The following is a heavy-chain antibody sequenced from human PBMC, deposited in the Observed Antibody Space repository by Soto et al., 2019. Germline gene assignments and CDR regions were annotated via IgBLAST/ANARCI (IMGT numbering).Heavy chain of an antibody. Sequence: PGESLKISCKGSGYSFTKYWIIWVRQVPGKGLEWMGRIDSSYSYSHYSPFFQGHVTISVHKSISTAYLQWSSLKASDTAMYYCARYCSSSSCSQLYAMDVWGQGTTVTVSS. CDR2: IDSSYSYS. V-gene: IGHV5-10-1*01. J-gene: IGHJ6*02. D-gene: IGHD2-15*01. CDR3: ARYCSSSSCSQLYAMDV. CDR1: GYSFTKYW.